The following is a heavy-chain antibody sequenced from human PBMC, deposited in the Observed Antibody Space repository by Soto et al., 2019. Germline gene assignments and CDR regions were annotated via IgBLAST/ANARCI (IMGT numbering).Heavy chain of an antibody. CDR1: GFTFSNDA. Sequence: GGSLRLSCSVSGFTFSNDAMHWVRQAPGKGLEYVSGITSEGDRTWHADSVKDRFTISRYNSANTLFHQMSSLRVEDTAIYFCVRGTQLLPDYFEFWGPGTLGTVYS. V-gene: IGHV3-64D*06. CDR3: VRGTQLLPDYFEF. D-gene: IGHD2-2*01. CDR2: ITSEGDRT. J-gene: IGHJ4*01.